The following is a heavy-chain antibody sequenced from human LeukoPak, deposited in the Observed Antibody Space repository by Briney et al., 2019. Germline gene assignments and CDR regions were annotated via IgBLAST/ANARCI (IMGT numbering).Heavy chain of an antibody. Sequence: SETLSLTCIVSGGSMTSGTFSWSWIRQPAGKGLQWIGRAHTSGSTNYNPSLQSRVTISVDTSKNLFSLELSSVTAADTAVYYCARGDSSSWSLYDYWGQGTLVTVSS. CDR3: ARGDSSSWSLYDY. J-gene: IGHJ4*02. CDR2: AHTSGST. CDR1: GGSMTSGTFS. V-gene: IGHV4-61*02. D-gene: IGHD6-13*01.